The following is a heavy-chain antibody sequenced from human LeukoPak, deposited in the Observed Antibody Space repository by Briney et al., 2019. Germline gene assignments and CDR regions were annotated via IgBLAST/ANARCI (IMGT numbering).Heavy chain of an antibody. D-gene: IGHD5-18*01. Sequence: GGSLRLSCAASGFTFDDYAMHWVRQTPGKGLEWVSAISGSGGSTFYADSVKGRFTISRDNSKNTLYLQMNSLRAEDTAVYYCAKFRGYSYGPIGYWGQGTLVTVSS. CDR3: AKFRGYSYGPIGY. V-gene: IGHV3-23*01. J-gene: IGHJ4*02. CDR2: ISGSGGST. CDR1: GFTFDDYA.